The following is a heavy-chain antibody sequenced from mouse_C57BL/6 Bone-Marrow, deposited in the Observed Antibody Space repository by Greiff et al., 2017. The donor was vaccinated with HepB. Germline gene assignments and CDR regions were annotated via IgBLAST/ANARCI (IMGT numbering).Heavy chain of an antibody. CDR1: GFNIKDDY. CDR2: IDPENGDT. V-gene: IGHV14-4*01. J-gene: IGHJ2*01. CDR3: TTWGRRGFDY. Sequence: EVQLQQSGAELVRPGASVKLSCTASGFNIKDDYMHWVKQRPEQGLEWIGWIDPENGDTEYASKFQGKATITADTSSNTAYLQLSSLTSEDTAVYYCTTWGRRGFDYWGQGTTLTVSS.